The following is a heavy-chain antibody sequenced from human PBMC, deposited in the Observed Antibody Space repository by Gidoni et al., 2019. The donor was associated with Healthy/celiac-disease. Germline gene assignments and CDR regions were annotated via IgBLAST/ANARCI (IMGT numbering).Heavy chain of an antibody. D-gene: IGHD3-22*01. CDR3: ARSEYYYDSSGYYPGKYYFDY. V-gene: IGHV4-59*01. Sequence: QVQLQDSVPVLVKPSETLSLTCTVSGGSISSYSWIWIRQPPGKGLEWIGYIYYSGSTNYNPSLKSRVTISVDTSKNQFSLKLSSVTAAETAVYYCARSEYYYDSSGYYPGKYYFDYWGQGTLVTVSS. J-gene: IGHJ4*02. CDR1: GGSISSYS. CDR2: IYYSGST.